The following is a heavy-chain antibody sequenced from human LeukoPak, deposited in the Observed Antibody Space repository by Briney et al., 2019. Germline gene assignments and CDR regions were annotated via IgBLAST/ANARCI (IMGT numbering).Heavy chain of an antibody. J-gene: IGHJ5*02. CDR3: AWSGLNYFAT. D-gene: IGHD3-3*01. Sequence: GGPRRPSCAASGLIFSDAWMSWVRQAPGKGLEWVGRIKSKAGGETRDYGAPVKGRFTISRDDSENTVFLQLNTLKIEDTAVYYCAWSGLNYFATWGQGTLVTVSS. V-gene: IGHV3-15*01. CDR2: IKSKAGGETR. CDR1: GLIFSDAW.